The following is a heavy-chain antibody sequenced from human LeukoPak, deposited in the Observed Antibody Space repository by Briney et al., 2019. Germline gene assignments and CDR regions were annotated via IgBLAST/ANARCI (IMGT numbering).Heavy chain of an antibody. Sequence: GGSLRLSCAASGFAFSNYGMHWVRQAPGKGLEWVAVISYDGNNKYYADSVKGRFTISRDNSKNTLYLQMNSLRAEDTAVYYCARDNIVVVPAARQYYFDYWGQGTLVTVSS. J-gene: IGHJ4*02. CDR2: ISYDGNNK. D-gene: IGHD2-2*01. CDR3: ARDNIVVVPAARQYYFDY. CDR1: GFAFSNYG. V-gene: IGHV3-30*03.